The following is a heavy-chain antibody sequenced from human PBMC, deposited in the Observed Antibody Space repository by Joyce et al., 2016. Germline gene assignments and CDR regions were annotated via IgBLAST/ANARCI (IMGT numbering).Heavy chain of an antibody. J-gene: IGHJ4*02. V-gene: IGHV1-8*01. CDR3: ARNKYGTGDFDF. CDR2: ITPNRGKT. Sequence: QVQLVQSGAEVKQPGASVTVSCTASGYTFTNFDINWVRQAPGQGLEWLGWITPNRGKTGYAQYCQGRVTMTRETSISTAYMELSSLRSEDTAVYFCARNKYGTGDFDFWGQGTPVTVSS. CDR1: GYTFTNFD. D-gene: IGHD7-27*01.